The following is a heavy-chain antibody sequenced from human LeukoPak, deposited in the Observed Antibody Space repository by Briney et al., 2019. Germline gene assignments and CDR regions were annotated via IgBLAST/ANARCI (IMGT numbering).Heavy chain of an antibody. J-gene: IGHJ4*02. D-gene: IGHD3-16*01. CDR1: GGTFSSYA. CDR2: INVVSGNP. Sequence: ASVKVSCKASGGTFSSYAISWLRQAPGQGLEWMGWINVVSGNPTYAQGFTGRFVFSSDTSVSTAYLQISRLEAEDTAVYYCVRDGVVGTVTQFDYWGQGTLVTVSS. CDR3: VRDGVVGTVTQFDY. V-gene: IGHV7-4-1*02.